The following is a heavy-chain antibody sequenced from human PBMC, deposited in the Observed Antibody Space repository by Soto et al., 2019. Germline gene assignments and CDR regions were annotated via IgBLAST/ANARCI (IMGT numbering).Heavy chain of an antibody. V-gene: IGHV3-48*02. CDR3: ARDSSGPSRIDY. Sequence: GGSLRLSCAASGFTLKSYSMNWVRQAPGKGLEWLSYISSVSDTIKYYADSLKGRFTISRDNAKNSVYLQINSLRDEDTAVYYWARDSSGPSRIDYWGQGVLVTVYS. CDR2: ISSVSDTI. CDR1: GFTLKSYS. J-gene: IGHJ4*02. D-gene: IGHD2-8*02.